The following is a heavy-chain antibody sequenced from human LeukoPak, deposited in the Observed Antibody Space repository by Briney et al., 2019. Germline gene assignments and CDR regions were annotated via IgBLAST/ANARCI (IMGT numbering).Heavy chain of an antibody. V-gene: IGHV1-18*01. Sequence: ASVKVSCKASGYTFTSYGISWVRQAPGQGLEWMGWISAYNGNTNYAQKLQGRVTMTTDTSTSTAYMELRSLRFDDTAVYYCARDRRIAAAGEWFDPWGQGTLVTVSS. CDR3: ARDRRIAAAGEWFDP. CDR2: ISAYNGNT. CDR1: GYTFTSYG. J-gene: IGHJ5*02. D-gene: IGHD6-13*01.